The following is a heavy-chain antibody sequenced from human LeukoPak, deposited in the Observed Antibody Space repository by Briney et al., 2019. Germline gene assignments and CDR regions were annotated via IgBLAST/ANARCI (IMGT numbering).Heavy chain of an antibody. V-gene: IGHV5-51*01. Sequence: GESLKISCKGSGYSFTSYSIGWVRQMPGKGLEWMGIIYPGDSDTRYSPSFQGHVTISADKSITTAYVQWSSLKASDTAIYYCARTYSSSWGGYFDYWGQGTLVTVSS. CDR1: GYSFTSYS. D-gene: IGHD6-13*01. CDR3: ARTYSSSWGGYFDY. CDR2: IYPGDSDT. J-gene: IGHJ4*02.